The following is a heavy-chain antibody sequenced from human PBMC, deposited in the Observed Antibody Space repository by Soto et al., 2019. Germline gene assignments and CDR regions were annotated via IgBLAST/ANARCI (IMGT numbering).Heavy chain of an antibody. CDR3: ASLHGARFDP. CDR1: GGSISTNY. J-gene: IGHJ5*02. D-gene: IGHD4-17*01. CDR2: ISSSGYT. V-gene: IGHV4-4*08. Sequence: QVQLQESGPGLVKPSETLSLTCTVSGGSISTNYWSWIRQPPGKGLEWIGYISSSGYTNYNTSLKSRITISIDTSKNQFSLKLTSVTAADTAVYYCASLHGARFDPWGPGTLVTVSS.